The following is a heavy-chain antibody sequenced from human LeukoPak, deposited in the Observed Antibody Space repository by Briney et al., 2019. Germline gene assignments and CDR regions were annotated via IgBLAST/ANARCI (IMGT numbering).Heavy chain of an antibody. CDR1: GGSISSYY. J-gene: IGHJ4*02. CDR3: ARGRYYGSGS. D-gene: IGHD3-10*01. V-gene: IGHV4-59*01. Sequence: PSETLSLTCTVSGGSISSYYWSWIRQPPGKGLEWIGYIYYSGSTNYNPSLKSRVTISVDTSKNQFSLKLSSVTAADTAVYYCARGRYYGSGSWGQGTLVTASS. CDR2: IYYSGST.